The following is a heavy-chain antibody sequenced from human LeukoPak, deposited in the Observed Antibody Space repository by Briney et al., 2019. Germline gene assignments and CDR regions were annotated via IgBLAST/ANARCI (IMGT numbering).Heavy chain of an antibody. CDR1: GFTFSTYW. Sequence: GGSLRLSGAASGFTFSTYWMTWVRQAPGKGLEWVASIREDGSEKYYVDSVKGRFTISRDNAQKSLYLEMNSLRVEDTAVYYCARAVTSTEGYWGQGTLVTVSS. V-gene: IGHV3-7*03. CDR3: ARAVTSTEGY. J-gene: IGHJ4*02. CDR2: IREDGSEK.